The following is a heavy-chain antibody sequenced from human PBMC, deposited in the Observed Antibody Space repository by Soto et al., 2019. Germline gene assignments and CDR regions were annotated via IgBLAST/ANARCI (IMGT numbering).Heavy chain of an antibody. Sequence: GESLKISCKGSGYSFTSYWIGWVRQMPGKGLEWMGIIYPGDSDTRYSPSFQGRVTISADKSISTAYLQWSSLKASDTAMYYCASRGSAAAGTSDGMDVWGQGTTVTVSS. CDR3: ASRGSAAAGTSDGMDV. J-gene: IGHJ6*02. V-gene: IGHV5-51*01. D-gene: IGHD6-13*01. CDR2: IYPGDSDT. CDR1: GYSFTSYW.